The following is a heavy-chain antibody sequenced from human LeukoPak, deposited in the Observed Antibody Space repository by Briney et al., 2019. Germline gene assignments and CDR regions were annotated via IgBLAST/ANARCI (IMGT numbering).Heavy chain of an antibody. J-gene: IGHJ3*02. Sequence: GRSLRLSCEASGFTFSSYAMHWVRQAPGKGLEWVAVISFDGSNKYNADSVRGRFTVSRDNSKNTLYLQMNSLRAEDTAVYYCARSLAAKVASDAFDIWGQETMVTVSS. CDR3: ARSLAAKVASDAFDI. V-gene: IGHV3-30-3*01. CDR2: ISFDGSNK. D-gene: IGHD5-12*01. CDR1: GFTFSSYA.